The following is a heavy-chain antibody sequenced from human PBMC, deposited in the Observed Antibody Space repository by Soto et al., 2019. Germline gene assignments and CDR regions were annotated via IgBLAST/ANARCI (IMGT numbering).Heavy chain of an antibody. D-gene: IGHD5-18*01. CDR3: ARDPTRVDTAMDFDY. CDR2: ISSSSSTI. J-gene: IGHJ4*02. V-gene: IGHV3-48*02. Sequence: GGSLRLSCAASGFTFSSYSMNWVRQAPGKGLEWVSYISSSSSTIYYADSVKGRFTISRDNAKNSLYLQMNSLRDEDTAVYYCARDPTRVDTAMDFDYWGQGTLVTVSS. CDR1: GFTFSSYS.